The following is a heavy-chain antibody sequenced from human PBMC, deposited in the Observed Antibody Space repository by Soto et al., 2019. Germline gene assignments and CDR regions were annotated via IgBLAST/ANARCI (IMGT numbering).Heavy chain of an antibody. CDR3: AKGLAVAGPTYYYDSSCYDY. CDR2: ISGSGGST. D-gene: IGHD3-22*01. V-gene: IGHV3-23*01. Sequence: GGSLRLSCAASGFTFSSYAMSWVRQAPGKGLEWVSAISGSGGSTYYADSVKGRFTISRDNSKNTPYLQMNSLRAEDTAVYYCAKGLAVAGPTYYYDSSCYDYWGQGTLVTVSS. J-gene: IGHJ4*02. CDR1: GFTFSSYA.